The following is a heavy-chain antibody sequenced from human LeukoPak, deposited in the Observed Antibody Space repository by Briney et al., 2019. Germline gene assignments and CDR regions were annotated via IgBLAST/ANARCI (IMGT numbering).Heavy chain of an antibody. Sequence: GGSLRLSCAASGFTFNDYYMSWIRQAPGKGLEWLSYINIGGTNTHYADSVKGRFTISRDNAKKSLYLEMNNLRAEDTAVYYCATDGAGFDPWGQGTPVTVSS. CDR2: INIGGTNT. CDR1: GFTFNDYY. V-gene: IGHV3-11*01. J-gene: IGHJ5*02. CDR3: ATDGAGFDP.